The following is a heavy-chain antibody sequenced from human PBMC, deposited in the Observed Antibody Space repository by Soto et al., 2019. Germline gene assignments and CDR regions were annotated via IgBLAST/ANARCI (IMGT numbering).Heavy chain of an antibody. CDR1: GYTFTSYG. Sequence: QVQLVQSGAEVKKPGASVKVSCKASGYTFTSYGISWVRQAPGQGLEWMGWISAYNGSTNYAQKLQGRVTMTTDTSTSSAYMELRSLRSDDTAVYYCASSLLVGYGLEGESDWGQGTLVTVSS. D-gene: IGHD5-18*01. CDR2: ISAYNGST. CDR3: ASSLLVGYGLEGESD. J-gene: IGHJ4*02. V-gene: IGHV1-18*01.